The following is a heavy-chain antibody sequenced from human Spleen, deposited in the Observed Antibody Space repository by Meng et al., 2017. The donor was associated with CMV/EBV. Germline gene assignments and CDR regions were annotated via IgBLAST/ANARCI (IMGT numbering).Heavy chain of an antibody. V-gene: IGHV2-5*04. CDR1: LNTNRGR. D-gene: IGHD4-17*01. CDR2: SYWNHDK. Sequence: LNTNRGRVGWKRQPPGKALEWGVLSYWNHDKRYSPLWKSRLTIAEDNPKNQVVLTVTNMDPADTSTYYCVCTLSSYGDYVSGVFDLWGRGTLVTVSS. J-gene: IGHJ2*01. CDR3: VCTLSSYGDYVSGVFDL.